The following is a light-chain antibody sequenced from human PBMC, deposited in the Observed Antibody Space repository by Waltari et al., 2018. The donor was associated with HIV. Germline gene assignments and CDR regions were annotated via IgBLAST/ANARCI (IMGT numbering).Light chain of an antibody. CDR3: MQSLEIPHT. V-gene: IGKV2-28*01. Sequence: IVMPQSPLSLPVTPGEPATISFRSGQSLLHSDGYNFLDWYLQRPGQPPQLLIYLGSHRAPGVPTRFTGSGSDTNFILNITRVEADDVGVYLCMQSLEIPHTFGQGTRVEI. J-gene: IGKJ2*01. CDR1: QSLLHSDGYNF. CDR2: LGS.